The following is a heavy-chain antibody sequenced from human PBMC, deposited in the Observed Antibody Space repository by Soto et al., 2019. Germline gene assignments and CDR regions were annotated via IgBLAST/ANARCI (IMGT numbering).Heavy chain of an antibody. D-gene: IGHD6-6*01. CDR1: GYTFTSYG. J-gene: IGHJ4*02. CDR2: FSAYNGTT. Sequence: QVQLVQSVAAVKKPGASVKVSCKASGYTFTSYGISWVRQAPGHGLEWMGWFSAYNGTTNYAQKLQCRGIMATDTSTSTAYMELRSLGSDFTAVYYGARDQGGSSPFDYWGQGTLVTVSS. CDR3: ARDQGGSSPFDY. V-gene: IGHV1-18*01.